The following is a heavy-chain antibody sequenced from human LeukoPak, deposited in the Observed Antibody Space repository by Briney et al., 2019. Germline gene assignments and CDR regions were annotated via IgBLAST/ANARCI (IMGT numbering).Heavy chain of an antibody. D-gene: IGHD1-7*01. CDR2: ISSSSSYI. CDR1: GFAFSSYS. CDR3: AKDLRLTGTNIFDY. V-gene: IGHV3-21*04. Sequence: GGSLRLSCVASGFAFSSYSMNWVRQAPGKGLEWVSSISSSSSYIYYADSVKGRFTISRDNAKNSLYLQMNSLRAEDTALYYCAKDLRLTGTNIFDYWGQGTLVTVSS. J-gene: IGHJ4*02.